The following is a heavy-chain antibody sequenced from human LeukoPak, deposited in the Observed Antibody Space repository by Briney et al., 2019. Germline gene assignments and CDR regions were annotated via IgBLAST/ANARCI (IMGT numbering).Heavy chain of an antibody. J-gene: IGHJ5*02. CDR1: RRTFSSYT. D-gene: IGHD2-2*02. Sequence: ASVKVSCKASRRTFSSYTISWVRQAPRQGLEWMGRIIPILGIANYAQKFQGRVTITADKSTSTAYMELSSLRSEDTAVYYCARDPHCSSTSCYTRGDDWFDPWGQGTLVTVAS. CDR2: IIPILGIA. CDR3: ARDPHCSSTSCYTRGDDWFDP. V-gene: IGHV1-69*04.